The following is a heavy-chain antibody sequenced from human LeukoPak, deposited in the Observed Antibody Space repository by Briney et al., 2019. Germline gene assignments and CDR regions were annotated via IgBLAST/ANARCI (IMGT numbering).Heavy chain of an antibody. D-gene: IGHD6-6*01. CDR2: INPSGGST. Sequence: ASVKVSCKASGYTFTSYYMHWVRQAPGQGLEWMGIINPSGGSTSYAQKFQGRVTMTRDTSTSTVYMELSSLRSENTAVYYCARDLRRSSSSSYFDYWGRGTLVTVSS. CDR3: ARDLRRSSSSSYFDY. CDR1: GYTFTSYY. J-gene: IGHJ4*02. V-gene: IGHV1-46*01.